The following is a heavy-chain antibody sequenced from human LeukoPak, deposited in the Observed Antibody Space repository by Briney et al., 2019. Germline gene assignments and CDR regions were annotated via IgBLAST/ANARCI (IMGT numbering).Heavy chain of an antibody. J-gene: IGHJ4*02. D-gene: IGHD6-19*01. Sequence: SQTLSLTCTVSGGSISSGGYYWSWIRQHPGKGLESIGYIYYSGSTYYNPSLKSRVTISVDTSKNQFSLKLSSVTAADTAVYYCARAFGRIAVAGSLDYWGQGTLVTVSS. CDR1: GGSISSGGYY. CDR3: ARAFGRIAVAGSLDY. CDR2: IYYSGST. V-gene: IGHV4-31*03.